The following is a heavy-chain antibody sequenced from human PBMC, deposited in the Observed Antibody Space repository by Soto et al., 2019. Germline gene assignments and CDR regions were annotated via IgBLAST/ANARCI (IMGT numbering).Heavy chain of an antibody. CDR3: AKGRNGVDV. CDR1: GFTFSSYA. Sequence: PGGSLRLSCAASGFTFSSYAMTWVRQAPGKGLEWVSAISENGDATHYADSVRGRFIISRDNSQNTLYLHMNSLRAEDTAVFYCAKGRNGVDVWGQGTTVTVSS. CDR2: ISENGDAT. J-gene: IGHJ6*02. V-gene: IGHV3-23*01.